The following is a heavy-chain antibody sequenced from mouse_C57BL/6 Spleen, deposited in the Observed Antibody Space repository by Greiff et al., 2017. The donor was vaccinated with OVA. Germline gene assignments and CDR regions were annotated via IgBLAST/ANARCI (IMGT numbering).Heavy chain of an antibody. CDR3: ARDTTDWYFDV. CDR1: GYAFSSYW. J-gene: IGHJ1*03. CDR2: IYPGDGDT. Sequence: VQRVESGAELVKPGASVKISCKASGYAFSSYWMNWVKQRPGKGLEWIGQIYPGDGDTNYNGKFKGKATLTADKSSSTAYMQLSSLTSEDSAVYFCARDTTDWYFDVWGTGTTVTVSS. D-gene: IGHD1-1*01. V-gene: IGHV1-80*01.